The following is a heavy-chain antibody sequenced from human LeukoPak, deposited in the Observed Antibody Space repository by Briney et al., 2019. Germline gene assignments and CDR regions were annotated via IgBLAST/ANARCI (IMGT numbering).Heavy chain of an antibody. V-gene: IGHV1-69*13. Sequence: GASVKVSCKASGGTFSSYAISWVRQAPGQGLEWMGGIIPIFGTANYAQKFQGRVTITADESTSTAYMELSSLRSEDTAVYCCASGGPDGYSSFDYWGQGTLVTVSS. CDR1: GGTFSSYA. CDR2: IIPIFGTA. CDR3: ASGGPDGYSSFDY. D-gene: IGHD5-24*01. J-gene: IGHJ4*02.